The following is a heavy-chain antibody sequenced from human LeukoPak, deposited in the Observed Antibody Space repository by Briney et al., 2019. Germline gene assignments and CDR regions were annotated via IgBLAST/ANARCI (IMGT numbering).Heavy chain of an antibody. CDR2: IYTSGST. D-gene: IGHD4/OR15-4a*01. J-gene: IGHJ4*02. Sequence: SGTLSLTCTVSSGSISSYYWSWIRQPAGKGLEWIGRIYTSGSTNYNPSLKSRVTMSVDTSKNQFSLKLSSVTAADTAVYYCAREGGANRPLDYWGQGTLVTVSS. CDR1: SGSISSYY. CDR3: AREGGANRPLDY. V-gene: IGHV4-4*07.